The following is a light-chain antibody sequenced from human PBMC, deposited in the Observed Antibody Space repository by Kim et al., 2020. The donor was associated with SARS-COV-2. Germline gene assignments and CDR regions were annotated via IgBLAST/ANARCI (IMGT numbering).Light chain of an antibody. CDR1: QDISNY. CDR3: QQYDNLPLT. V-gene: IGKV1-33*01. J-gene: IGKJ4*01. CDR2: DAS. Sequence: DIQMTQSPSSLSASVGDRVTITCQASQDISNYLNWYQQKPGKAPKLLIYDASNLETGVPSRFSGSGSGTDFTFTISSLQPEDIGTYYCQQYDNLPLTFGGGTKVGIK.